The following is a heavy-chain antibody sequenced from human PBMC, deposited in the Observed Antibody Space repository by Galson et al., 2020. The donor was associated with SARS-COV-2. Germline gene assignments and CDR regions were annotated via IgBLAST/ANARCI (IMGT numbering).Heavy chain of an antibody. CDR1: GFTFSSYG. CDR3: AKDFWQQLVRGPWFDP. V-gene: IGHV3-30*18. CDR2: ISYDGSNK. D-gene: IGHD6-13*01. Sequence: GESLKISCAASGFTFSSYGMHWVRQAPGKGLEWVAVISYDGSNKYYADSVKGRFTISRDNSKNTLYLQMNSLRAEDTAVYYCAKDFWQQLVRGPWFDPWGQGTLVTVSS. J-gene: IGHJ5*02.